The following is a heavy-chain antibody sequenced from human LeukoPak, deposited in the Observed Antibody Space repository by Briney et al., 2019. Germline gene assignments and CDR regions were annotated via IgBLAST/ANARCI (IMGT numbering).Heavy chain of an antibody. CDR1: GGSFSSFY. D-gene: IGHD1-26*01. CDR2: IYTSGSP. CDR3: ARHQSRSYFFDY. V-gene: IGHV4-4*09. J-gene: IGHJ4*02. Sequence: SETLSLTCTLCGGSFSSFYWSWIRQPPGKGLEWIGYIYTSGSPNYNPSLKSRVTISVDTSKNQFSLRLSSVTAADTAVYYCARHQSRSYFFDYWGQGTLVTVSS.